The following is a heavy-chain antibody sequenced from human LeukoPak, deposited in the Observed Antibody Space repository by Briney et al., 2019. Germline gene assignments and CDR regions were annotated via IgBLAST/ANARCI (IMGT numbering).Heavy chain of an antibody. D-gene: IGHD2-2*01. J-gene: IGHJ3*02. V-gene: IGHV1-8*02. Sequence: ASVKVSCKASGYTFSSYGICWVRQATGQGLEWMGWMNPNSGNTGYAQKFQGRVTMTRNTSISTAYMELSSLRSEDTAVYYCARGCLVVVPAATFSCAFDIWGQGTMVTVSS. CDR1: GYTFSSYG. CDR3: ARGCLVVVPAATFSCAFDI. CDR2: MNPNSGNT.